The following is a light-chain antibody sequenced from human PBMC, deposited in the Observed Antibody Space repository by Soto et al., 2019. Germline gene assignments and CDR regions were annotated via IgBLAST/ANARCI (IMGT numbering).Light chain of an antibody. CDR3: SSFTSSDTLVV. Sequence: QSALTQPASVSGSPGQSITISFTGTSSDVGGYNFVSWYQHHPAKAPKLMIYDVSNRPSGVSNRFSGSKSGNTASLTISGLQAEDEAHYYCSSFTSSDTLVVFGGGTKVTVL. J-gene: IGLJ2*01. CDR2: DVS. CDR1: SSDVGGYNF. V-gene: IGLV2-14*03.